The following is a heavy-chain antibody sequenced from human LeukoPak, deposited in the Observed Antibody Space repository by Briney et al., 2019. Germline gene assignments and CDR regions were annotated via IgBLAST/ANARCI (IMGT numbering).Heavy chain of an antibody. Sequence: ASVKVSCKASGGTFSSYAISWVRQAPGQGLEWMGGIIPIFGTANYAQKFQGRVTITADESTSTAYMELSSLRSEDTAVYYCASSYYDSSGHYYRWGQGTLVTVSS. CDR2: IIPIFGTA. D-gene: IGHD3-22*01. CDR1: GGTFSSYA. V-gene: IGHV1-69*13. CDR3: ASSYYDSSGHYYR. J-gene: IGHJ4*02.